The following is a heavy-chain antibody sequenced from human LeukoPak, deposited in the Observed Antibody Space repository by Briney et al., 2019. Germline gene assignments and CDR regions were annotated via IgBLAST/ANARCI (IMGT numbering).Heavy chain of an antibody. CDR3: ARVDLRAASFDY. V-gene: IGHV4-4*07. Sequence: NPSETLSLTCTVSGGSISSYYWTWIRQPAGKGLEWIGRIYTSGNTGYNPSLKSRVTMSVATSKNQFSLNLSSVTAADTAVYYCARVDLRAASFDYWGQGTLVTVSS. J-gene: IGHJ4*02. D-gene: IGHD2-15*01. CDR2: IYTSGNT. CDR1: GGSISSYY.